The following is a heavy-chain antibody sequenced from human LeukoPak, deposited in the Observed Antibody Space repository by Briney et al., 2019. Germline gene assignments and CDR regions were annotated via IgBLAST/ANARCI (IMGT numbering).Heavy chain of an antibody. CDR1: GFTFSSYG. CDR2: ISYDGSNK. V-gene: IGHV3-30*03. J-gene: IGHJ4*02. Sequence: PGGSLRLSCAASGFTFSSYGMHWVRQAPGKGLEWVAVISYDGSNKYYADSVKGRFTISRENAKNSLYLQMNSLRAGDTAVYYCARVAMVRGVQYFDYWGQGTLVTVSS. CDR3: ARVAMVRGVQYFDY. D-gene: IGHD3-10*01.